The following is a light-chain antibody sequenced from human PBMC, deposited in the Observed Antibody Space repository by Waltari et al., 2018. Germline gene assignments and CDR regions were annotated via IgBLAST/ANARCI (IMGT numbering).Light chain of an antibody. J-gene: IGKJ5*01. CDR3: QQYDNLPTAIT. V-gene: IGKV1-33*01. Sequence: DIQMTQSPSSLSASVGDRVTITCQASQGINNYLNWYQQKPGKAPVLLIYDAYKLEKGVPYRCSGSGSGRHFTLTISSLQPEDIATYYCQQYDNLPTAITFGQGKRLEIK. CDR1: QGINNY. CDR2: DAY.